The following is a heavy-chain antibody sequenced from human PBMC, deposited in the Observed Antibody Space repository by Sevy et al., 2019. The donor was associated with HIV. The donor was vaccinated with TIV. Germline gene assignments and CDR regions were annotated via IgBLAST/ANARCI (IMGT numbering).Heavy chain of an antibody. V-gene: IGHV3-66*01. J-gene: IGHJ4*02. CDR3: ARGKSGYGYALNY. CDR2: IHSDDTT. CDR1: GFTVNSNY. Sequence: VGSLRLSCAASGFTVNSNYMTWVRQAPGKGLEGVSVIHSDDTTYHADSVKDRFTISRDNFKNTLYLHMSILRAEDTAVYYCARGKSGYGYALNYWGQGTLVTVSS. D-gene: IGHD5-18*01.